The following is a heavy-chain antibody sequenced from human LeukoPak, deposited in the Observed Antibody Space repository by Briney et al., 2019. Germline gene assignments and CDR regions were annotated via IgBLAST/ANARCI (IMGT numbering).Heavy chain of an antibody. Sequence: ASVKVSCKASGGTFRNNAISWVRQAPGQGLEWMGRINPNNGDSNFAQKFQGRVTMTRDTSISTVYMDLSRLRSDDTAVYYCARMSSPLQYNWFDPWGQGTLVTVSS. D-gene: IGHD1-14*01. CDR1: GGTFRNNA. CDR3: ARMSSPLQYNWFDP. V-gene: IGHV1-2*06. J-gene: IGHJ5*02. CDR2: INPNNGDS.